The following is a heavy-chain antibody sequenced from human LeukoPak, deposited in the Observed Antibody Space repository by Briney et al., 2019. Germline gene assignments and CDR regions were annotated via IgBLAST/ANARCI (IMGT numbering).Heavy chain of an antibody. CDR1: GFTFGGHA. D-gene: IGHD6-19*01. V-gene: IGHV3-49*04. CDR3: AREGSSGWYEFWFDP. Sequence: GGSLRLSCTASGFTFGGHAISWVRQAPGKGLEWVGSIRSKAYGETTEYAASVKGRFTISRDNSKNTLYLQMNSLRAEDTAVYYCAREGSSGWYEFWFDPWGQGTLVTVSS. J-gene: IGHJ5*02. CDR2: IRSKAYGETT.